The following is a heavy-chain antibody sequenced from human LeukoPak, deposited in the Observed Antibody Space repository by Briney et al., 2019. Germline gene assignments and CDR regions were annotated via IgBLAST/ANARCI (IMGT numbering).Heavy chain of an antibody. CDR2: ISGSGGST. V-gene: IGHV3-23*01. CDR1: GFTFSSYA. CDR3: AKDRGYCSSTSCYSWFDP. D-gene: IGHD2-2*02. J-gene: IGHJ5*02. Sequence: GGSLRLSCAASGFTFSSYAMSWVRQAPGKGLEWVSAISGSGGSTYYADSVKGRFTISRDNSKNTLYLQMNSLRAEDTAVYYCAKDRGYCSSTSCYSWFDPWGQGTLVTVSS.